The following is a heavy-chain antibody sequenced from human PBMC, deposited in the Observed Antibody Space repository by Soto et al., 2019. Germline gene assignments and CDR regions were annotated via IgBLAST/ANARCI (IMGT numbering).Heavy chain of an antibody. D-gene: IGHD1-26*01. CDR2: IYHSGST. CDR1: GGSISSGGYS. V-gene: IGHV4-30-2*01. Sequence: SETLSLTCAVSGGSISSGGYSWSWIRRPPGKGLEWIGYIYHSGSTYYNPSLKSRVTIPVDRSKNQFSLKLSSVTAADTAVYYCARVYGGRGFDPWGQGTLVTVSS. J-gene: IGHJ5*02. CDR3: ARVYGGRGFDP.